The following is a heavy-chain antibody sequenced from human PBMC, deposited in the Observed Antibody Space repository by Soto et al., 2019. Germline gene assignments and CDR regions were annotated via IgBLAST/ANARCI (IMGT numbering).Heavy chain of an antibody. CDR1: GGSVTSGDYY. D-gene: IGHD6-6*01. Sequence: LSETLSLTCTVSGGSVTSGDYYWSWIRQPPGKGLEWIGYIYYSGSTYYNPSLQPRVTISVDTSKNQFSLKLSSVTAADTAMYYCARGSFSSSSSWFDPWGQGTLVTVS. CDR3: ARGSFSSSSSWFDP. J-gene: IGHJ5*02. CDR2: IYYSGST. V-gene: IGHV4-31*03.